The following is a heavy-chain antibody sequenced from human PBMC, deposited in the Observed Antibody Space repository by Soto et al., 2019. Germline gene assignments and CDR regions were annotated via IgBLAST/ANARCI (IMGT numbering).Heavy chain of an antibody. D-gene: IGHD3-9*01. V-gene: IGHV4-31*03. CDR3: ARSSPSVWFVSNY. CDR2: IYYSGST. Sequence: SETLSLTCTVSGGSISSGGYYWSWIRQHPGKGLEWIGYIYYSGSTYYNPSLNSRVTISVDTSKNQFSLKLSSVTAADTAVYYCARSSPSVWFVSNYWGQGTLVTVSS. CDR1: GGSISSGGYY. J-gene: IGHJ4*02.